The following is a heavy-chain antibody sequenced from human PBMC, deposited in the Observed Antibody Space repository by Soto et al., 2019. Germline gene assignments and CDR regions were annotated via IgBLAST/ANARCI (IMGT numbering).Heavy chain of an antibody. Sequence: PGGPLSLSCAASGLTSSSYGMHWVRPAPGKGLEWVAVIWYDGSNKYYADSVKGRFTISRDNSKNTLYLQMNSLRAEDTAVYYRASGSIAPDYAFDIWGQGTMVTVSS. CDR1: GLTSSSYG. V-gene: IGHV3-33*01. CDR2: IWYDGSNK. CDR3: ASGSIAPDYAFDI. J-gene: IGHJ3*02. D-gene: IGHD6-6*01.